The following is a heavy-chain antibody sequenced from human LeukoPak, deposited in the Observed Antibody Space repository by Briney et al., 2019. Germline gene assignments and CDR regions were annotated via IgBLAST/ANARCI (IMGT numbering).Heavy chain of an antibody. CDR1: GFIFNAYS. Sequence: GRSLRLSCAASGFIFNAYSMHWVRQAPGKGLEWVAVISGDRGIKWIADSVKGRFIISRDNSNNTLYLQMNYLRGEDTAVYYCVREHPYIVALPADGRYFDSWGQGTLVAVSS. J-gene: IGHJ4*02. D-gene: IGHD2-2*01. V-gene: IGHV3-30*04. CDR2: ISGDRGIK. CDR3: VREHPYIVALPADGRYFDS.